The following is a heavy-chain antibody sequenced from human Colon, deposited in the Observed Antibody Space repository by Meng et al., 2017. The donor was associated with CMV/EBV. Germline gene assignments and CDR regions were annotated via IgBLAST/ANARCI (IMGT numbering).Heavy chain of an antibody. Sequence: ASVQVSCKASGYTFTKYYLHWVRLAPGQGLEWMGIINPSAGNTRYAQKFQGRVTMTRDTSTSTSYMELDSLRSEDTALYYCARDPRAAGTGAYFDSWGQGTLVTVSS. CDR3: ARDPRAAGTGAYFDS. J-gene: IGHJ4*02. D-gene: IGHD6-13*01. V-gene: IGHV1-46*01. CDR2: INPSAGNT. CDR1: GYTFTKYY.